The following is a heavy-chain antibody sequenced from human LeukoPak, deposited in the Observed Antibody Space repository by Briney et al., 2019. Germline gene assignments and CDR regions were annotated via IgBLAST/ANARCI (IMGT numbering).Heavy chain of an antibody. CDR1: GGSISSSSYY. CDR3: ARETSLAGFASGLGFNY. V-gene: IGHV4-39*07. J-gene: IGHJ4*02. CDR2: IYYSGST. D-gene: IGHD6-19*01. Sequence: SETLSLTCTVPGGSISSSSYYWGWIRQPPGKGLEWIGSIYYSGSTYYNPSLKSRVTISVDTSKNQFSLKLTSVTAADTATYYCARETSLAGFASGLGFNYWGQGILVSVSS.